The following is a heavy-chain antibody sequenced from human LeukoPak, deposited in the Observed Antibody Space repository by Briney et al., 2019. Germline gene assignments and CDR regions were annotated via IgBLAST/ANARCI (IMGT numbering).Heavy chain of an antibody. CDR3: AKRYYDFPLDY. D-gene: IGHD3-3*01. Sequence: HPGGSLRLSCAASGFTFSIYAMNWVRQAPGKGLEWVSSISANGGETHYADSVKGRFTIFRDNSKNTLYLQINNPRVEDTAVYYCAKRYYDFPLDYWGQGTLVTVSS. V-gene: IGHV3-23*01. J-gene: IGHJ4*02. CDR1: GFTFSIYA. CDR2: ISANGGET.